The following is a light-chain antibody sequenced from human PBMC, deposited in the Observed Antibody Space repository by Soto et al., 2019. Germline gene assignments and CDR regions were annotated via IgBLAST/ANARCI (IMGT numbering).Light chain of an antibody. CDR1: SGDVGAYNY. V-gene: IGLV2-11*01. CDR2: DVS. CDR3: CSYAGSYTFDV. J-gene: IGLJ2*01. Sequence: QSALTQPRSVSGSPGQSVTISCTGTSGDVGAYNYVSWYQQRPGKAPKLMIYDVSKRPSGVPDRFSGSKSGDTASLTISGLQAEDEADYYCCSYAGSYTFDVFGGGTKLTVL.